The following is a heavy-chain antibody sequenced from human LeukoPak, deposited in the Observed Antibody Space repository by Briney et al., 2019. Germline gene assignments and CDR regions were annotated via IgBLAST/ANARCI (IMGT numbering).Heavy chain of an antibody. CDR1: GFTVSSNY. J-gene: IGHJ3*02. Sequence: PGGSLRLSCAASGFTVSSNYMSRGRQAPGKGLEGDSVISSGGSTYYADSVKGRFTISRDNSKNTLYLQINSLRAEDAAVYYCARDLTGYSSSSDAFDIWGQGTMVTVSS. D-gene: IGHD6-6*01. V-gene: IGHV3-53*01. CDR2: ISSGGST. CDR3: ARDLTGYSSSSDAFDI.